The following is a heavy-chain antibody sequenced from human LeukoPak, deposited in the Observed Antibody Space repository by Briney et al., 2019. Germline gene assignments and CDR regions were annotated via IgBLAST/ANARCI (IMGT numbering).Heavy chain of an antibody. Sequence: GSLRLSCAASGFTFSSYWMSWVRQAPGKGLEWVANIKQDGSEKYYVDSVKGRFTISRDNAKNSLYLQMNSLRAEDTAVYYCARARRGYCSGGSCYRGLNYFDYWGQGTLVTVSS. CDR2: IKQDGSEK. V-gene: IGHV3-7*01. D-gene: IGHD2-15*01. J-gene: IGHJ4*02. CDR1: GFTFSSYW. CDR3: ARARRGYCSGGSCYRGLNYFDY.